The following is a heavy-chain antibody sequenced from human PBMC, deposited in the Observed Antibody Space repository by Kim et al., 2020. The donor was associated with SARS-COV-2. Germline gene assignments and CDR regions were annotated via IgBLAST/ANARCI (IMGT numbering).Heavy chain of an antibody. J-gene: IGHJ4*02. Sequence: SGPTLVNPTQTLTLTCTFSGFSLRTSGMCVSWIRQPPGKALEWFALIDWDDDKYYSPSLKTRLTISKATSKNQVVLTMTNMDTVDTATYYCARILRVGYSSSSSYFDYWGQGTLVTVSS. D-gene: IGHD6-6*01. CDR3: ARILRVGYSSSSSYFDY. CDR1: GFSLRTSGMC. V-gene: IGHV2-70*01. CDR2: IDWDDDK.